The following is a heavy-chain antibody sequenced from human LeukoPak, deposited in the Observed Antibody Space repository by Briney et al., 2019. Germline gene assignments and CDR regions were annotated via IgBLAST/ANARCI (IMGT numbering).Heavy chain of an antibody. CDR3: ARDLFVAGKNY. D-gene: IGHD6-19*01. Sequence: GGSLRLSCAASGFTVSSNYMSWVRQAPGKGLEWVSVIYSGGSTYYADSVKGRFTISRHNPKNTLYLQTNSLRAEDTAVYYCARDLFVAGKNYWGQGTLVTVSS. J-gene: IGHJ4*02. CDR1: GFTVSSNY. CDR2: IYSGGST. V-gene: IGHV3-53*04.